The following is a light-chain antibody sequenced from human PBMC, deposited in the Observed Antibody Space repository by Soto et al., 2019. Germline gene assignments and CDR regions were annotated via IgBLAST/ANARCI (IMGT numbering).Light chain of an antibody. CDR2: EVS. CDR3: SSYTSSSTVV. CDR1: SSDVGGYNY. Sequence: QSALTQPASVSGSPGQSITISCTGTSSDVGGYNYVSWYQQHPGKAPKLMIYEVSNRPSGVSNRFSGSKSGNTASLTISGLPAEAEADYYCSSYTSSSTVVFGGGTKLTVL. V-gene: IGLV2-14*01. J-gene: IGLJ2*01.